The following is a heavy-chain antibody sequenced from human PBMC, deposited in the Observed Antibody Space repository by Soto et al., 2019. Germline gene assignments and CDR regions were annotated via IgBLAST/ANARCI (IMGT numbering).Heavy chain of an antibody. J-gene: IGHJ6*02. CDR2: IYPGDSDT. CDR1: GYTFTNYW. Sequence: GESLKISCKASGYTFTNYWIGWVRQMPGKGLEWMGIIYPGDSDTKYNPSFQGQVTISADKSITTTYLQWSSLKASDTAIYYCAASLFYYGMDVWRQGTTVTVAS. D-gene: IGHD3-16*02. V-gene: IGHV5-51*01. CDR3: AASLFYYGMDV.